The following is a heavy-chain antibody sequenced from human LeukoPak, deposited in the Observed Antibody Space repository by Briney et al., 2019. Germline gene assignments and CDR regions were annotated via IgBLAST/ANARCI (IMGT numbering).Heavy chain of an antibody. Sequence: GGSLRLSCAASGFTFDDYAMHWVRQAPGKGLEWVSGISWNSDSIGYADSEKGRFTISRDNAKNSLYLQMNSLRAEDTALYYCAKDIQGLGHCRSTSCFDGFDIWGQGTMVTVSS. D-gene: IGHD2-2*01. CDR1: GFTFDDYA. CDR3: AKDIQGLGHCRSTSCFDGFDI. CDR2: ISWNSDSI. V-gene: IGHV3-9*01. J-gene: IGHJ3*02.